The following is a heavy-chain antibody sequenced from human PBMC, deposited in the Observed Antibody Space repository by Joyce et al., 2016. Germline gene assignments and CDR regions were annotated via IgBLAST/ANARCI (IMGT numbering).Heavy chain of an antibody. Sequence: QLQQSGPGLVKPSQTLSLTCAISGDSVSSYLAAWHWLRQSPSRGLEGLGRIYYRSQWYNNYAISVQGRITINPDTSKNQFSLHLKSATPEDTAMYYCGRGSHRTKWYWDQGTLVTVSS. D-gene: IGHD1-26*01. CDR1: GDSVSSYLAA. J-gene: IGHJ4*02. V-gene: IGHV6-1*01. CDR3: GRGSHRTKWY. CDR2: IYYRSQWYN.